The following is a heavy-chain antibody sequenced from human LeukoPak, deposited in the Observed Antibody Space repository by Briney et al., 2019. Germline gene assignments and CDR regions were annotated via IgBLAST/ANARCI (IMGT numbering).Heavy chain of an antibody. D-gene: IGHD6-13*01. CDR1: GFTFSSYG. J-gene: IGHJ4*02. V-gene: IGHV3-23*01. CDR2: ISGSGGST. Sequence: PGGSLRLSCAASGFTFSSYGMSWVRQAPGKGLEWVSAISGSGGSTYYADSVKGRFTISRDNSKNTLYLQMNSLRAEDTAVYYCAKARGRTGYSSSWYGYYFDYWGQGTLVTVSS. CDR3: AKARGRTGYSSSWYGYYFDY.